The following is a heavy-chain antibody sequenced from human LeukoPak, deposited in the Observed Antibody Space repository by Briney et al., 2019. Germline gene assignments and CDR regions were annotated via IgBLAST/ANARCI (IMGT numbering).Heavy chain of an antibody. CDR1: GGSFSGYY. CDR3: ARAMIVVIITTPGYFDL. J-gene: IGHJ2*01. D-gene: IGHD3-22*01. CDR2: INHSGST. V-gene: IGHV4-34*01. Sequence: PSETLSLTCAVYGGSFSGYYWSWIRPPPGKGLEWIGEINHSGSTNYNPSLKSRVTISIDTSKNQFSLKLSSVTAADTAVYYCARAMIVVIITTPGYFDLRGRGTLVTVSS.